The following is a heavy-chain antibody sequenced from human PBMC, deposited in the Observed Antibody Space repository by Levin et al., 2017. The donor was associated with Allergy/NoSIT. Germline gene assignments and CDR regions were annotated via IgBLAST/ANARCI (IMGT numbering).Heavy chain of an antibody. CDR3: ARSSSSSRWFDP. J-gene: IGHJ5*02. CDR1: GGSISNYF. D-gene: IGHD6-6*01. CDR2: IYYSGST. V-gene: IGHV4-59*08. Sequence: SETLSLTCSVSGGSISNYFWSWIRQPPGKGLEWIAYIYYSGSTHYNPSLKSRVTISLDTSKNQFSLKLSSVTAADMAVYYCARSSSSSRWFDPWGQGTLVTVSS.